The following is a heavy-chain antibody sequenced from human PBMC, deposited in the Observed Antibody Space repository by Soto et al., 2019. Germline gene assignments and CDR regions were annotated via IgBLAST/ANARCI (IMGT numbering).Heavy chain of an antibody. CDR1: GYTFTSYA. D-gene: IGHD1-26*01. CDR2: INAGNGHT. Sequence: QVQLVQSGAEEKKPGASVKVSCKASGYTFTSYAMHWVRQAPGQRLEWMGWINAGNGHTKDSQKVQGRVTITRDTAASTDYMDLSSLRSEDTAVYYCTRALGRVGIYYGMDIWGQGTTVTVSS. V-gene: IGHV1-3*05. J-gene: IGHJ6*02. CDR3: TRALGRVGIYYGMDI.